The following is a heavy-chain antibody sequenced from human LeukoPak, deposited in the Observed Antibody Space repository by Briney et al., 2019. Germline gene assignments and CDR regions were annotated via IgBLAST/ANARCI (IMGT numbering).Heavy chain of an antibody. V-gene: IGHV4-38-2*02. J-gene: IGHJ2*01. CDR3: ARDAPGPGYFDL. CDR2: IYHSGST. Sequence: PSETLSLTCTVSGYSISSGYYWGWIRQPPGKGLEWIGSIYHSGSTYYNPSLKSRVTISVDTSKNQFSLKLSSVTAADTAVYYCARDAPGPGYFDLWGRGTLVTVSS. CDR1: GYSISSGYY.